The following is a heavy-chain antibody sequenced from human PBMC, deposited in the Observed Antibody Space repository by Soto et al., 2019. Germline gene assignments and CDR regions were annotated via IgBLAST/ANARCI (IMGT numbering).Heavy chain of an antibody. Sequence: SETLSLTCAVYSGSFSGYYWSWIRQPPGKGLEWIGEINHSGSTNYNPSLKSRVTISVDTSKNQFSLKLSSVTAADTAVYYCARGRSQRYSSGWYVLGYYFDYWGQGTLVTVSS. V-gene: IGHV4-34*01. CDR3: ARGRSQRYSSGWYVLGYYFDY. J-gene: IGHJ4*02. D-gene: IGHD6-19*01. CDR2: INHSGST. CDR1: SGSFSGYY.